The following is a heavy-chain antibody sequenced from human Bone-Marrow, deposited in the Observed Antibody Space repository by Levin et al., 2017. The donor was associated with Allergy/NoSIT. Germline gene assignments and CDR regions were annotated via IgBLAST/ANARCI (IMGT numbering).Heavy chain of an antibody. J-gene: IGHJ4*02. CDR3: ERHERFEWLLNPPHY. V-gene: IGHV4-39*01. Sequence: SETLSLTCSVSGGSITTDTYYWGWIRQPPGKGLEWIGSINYSGRTYYNPSLKSRVTMSVDTSKNQFSLKLTSVTAADTAVFYCERHERFEWLLNPPHYWGQGTLVTVSS. CDR2: INYSGRT. CDR1: GGSITTDTYY. D-gene: IGHD3-9*01.